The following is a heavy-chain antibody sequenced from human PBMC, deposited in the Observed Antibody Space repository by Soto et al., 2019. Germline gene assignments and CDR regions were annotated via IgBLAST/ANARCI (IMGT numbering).Heavy chain of an antibody. CDR1: GFTFSSYW. V-gene: IGHV3-7*01. CDR3: ARGNLGTFDI. J-gene: IGHJ3*02. Sequence: GGSLRLSCAASGFTFSSYWMIWVRQPPGKGLEWVASIKEDGGEKYYVDSVRGRFTVSRDNAKNSLYLQMNSLRGEDTAVYYCARGNLGTFDIWGQGTMVTVSS. CDR2: IKEDGGEK. D-gene: IGHD7-27*01.